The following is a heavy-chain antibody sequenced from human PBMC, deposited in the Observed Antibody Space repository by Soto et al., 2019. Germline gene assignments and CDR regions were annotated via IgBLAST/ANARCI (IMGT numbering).Heavy chain of an antibody. J-gene: IGHJ6*03. CDR2: ISGSGGST. V-gene: IGHV3-23*01. CDR1: GFTFSSYA. Sequence: EVQLLESGGGLVQPGGSLRLSCAASGFTFSSYAMSWVRQAPGKGLEWVSAISGSGGSTYYADSVKGRFTISRDNSKNTLYLQMNSLRAEDTAVYYCAKDINMISSYYYYYYMDVWGKGTTVTVSS. CDR3: AKDINMISSYYYYYYMDV. D-gene: IGHD3-22*01.